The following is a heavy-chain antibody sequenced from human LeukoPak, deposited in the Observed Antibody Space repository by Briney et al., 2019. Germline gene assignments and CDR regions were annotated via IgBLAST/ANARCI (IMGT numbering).Heavy chain of an antibody. V-gene: IGHV5-51*01. CDR1: GYIFIHYW. D-gene: IGHD3-10*01. J-gene: IGHJ4*02. Sequence: GESLKISCQVSGYIFIHYWIGWVRQMPGKGLESMGIIYPADSDTTYSPSFQGQVTISADKSISTVYLQWSSLKASDTAMYYCARQSRDGSKTRGYYFDYLGQGTLVTVSS. CDR3: ARQSRDGSKTRGYYFDY. CDR2: IYPADSDT.